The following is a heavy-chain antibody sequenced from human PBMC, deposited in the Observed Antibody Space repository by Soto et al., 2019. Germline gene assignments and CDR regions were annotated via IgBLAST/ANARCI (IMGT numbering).Heavy chain of an antibody. CDR3: ARSYYDILTGYDW. V-gene: IGHV3-53*04. D-gene: IGHD3-9*01. CDR2: IYSGGST. CDR1: GFTFTTAW. Sequence: PGGSLRLSCAASGFTFTTAWINWVRQAPGKGLEWVSVIYSGGSTDYADSVKGRFTISRQNSKNTLYLQMNSLRVEDTAVYYCARSYYDILTGYDWWGQGTLVTVSS. J-gene: IGHJ4*02.